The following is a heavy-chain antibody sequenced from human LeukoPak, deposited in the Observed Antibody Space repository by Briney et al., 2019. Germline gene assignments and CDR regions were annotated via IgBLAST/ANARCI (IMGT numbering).Heavy chain of an antibody. CDR1: GLTFSSYA. Sequence: PGRSQRLSCAASGLTFSSYAMHWVRQAPGKGLEWVAVISYDGNNTFYADSVKGRFIISRDNSKTTLFLQMNSLRAEDTAVYYCAKGGSPRDAFDIWGQGTMVTVSS. D-gene: IGHD1-14*01. V-gene: IGHV3-30-3*01. J-gene: IGHJ3*02. CDR3: AKGGSPRDAFDI. CDR2: ISYDGNNT.